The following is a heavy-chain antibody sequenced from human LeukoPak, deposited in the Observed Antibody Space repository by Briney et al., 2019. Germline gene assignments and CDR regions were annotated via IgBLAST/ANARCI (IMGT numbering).Heavy chain of an antibody. V-gene: IGHV3-23*01. D-gene: IGHD4-11*01. CDR2: ISNSDGST. J-gene: IGHJ4*02. CDR3: ARGARLQPMGEF. CDR1: GFIFSSYA. Sequence: GGSLRLSCAASGFIFSSYAMSWVRQAPGKGLEWVSTISNSDGSTYYADSVKGRFTVSRDNSKTTMFLQMNSLRVEDTALYYCARGARLQPMGEFWGQGTLVTVSS.